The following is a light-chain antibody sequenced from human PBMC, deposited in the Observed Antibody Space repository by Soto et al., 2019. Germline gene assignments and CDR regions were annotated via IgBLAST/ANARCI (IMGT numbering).Light chain of an antibody. CDR3: QQSYSTPIT. CDR1: QSISSY. J-gene: IGKJ5*01. Sequence: DIQRTQSPSSLSASVGDRVTIGCRASQSISSYLNWYQQKPGKAPKLLIYAASSLQSGVPSRFSGSGSGTDFTLTISSLQPEDFATYYCQQSYSTPITFGQGTRLEIK. CDR2: AAS. V-gene: IGKV1-39*01.